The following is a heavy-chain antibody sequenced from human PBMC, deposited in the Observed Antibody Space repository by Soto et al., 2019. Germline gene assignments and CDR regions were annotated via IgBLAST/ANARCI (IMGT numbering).Heavy chain of an antibody. CDR1: GGTFSSSA. CDR2: IIPIFGTA. D-gene: IGHD3-22*01. J-gene: IGHJ4*02. V-gene: IGHV1-69*13. CDR3: ARAVSDSSGYYYYYFDY. Sequence: SVKVSCKASGGTFSSSAISWMRQAPGQGLEWMGGIIPIFGTANYAQKFQGRVTITADESTSTAYMELSSLRSEDTAVYYCARAVSDSSGYYYYYFDYWGQGTLVTVSS.